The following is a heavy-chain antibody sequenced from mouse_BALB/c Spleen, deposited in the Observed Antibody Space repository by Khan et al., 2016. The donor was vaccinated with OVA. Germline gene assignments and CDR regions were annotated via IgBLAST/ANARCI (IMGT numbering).Heavy chain of an antibody. CDR1: GYTFTTYW. V-gene: IGHV1-7*01. D-gene: IGHD1-1*02. J-gene: IGHJ3*01. Sequence: QVQLKESGAELAKPGASVKMSCTASGYTFTTYWMHWVNQRFGRGQEWIGYINPSTGYTEYNQNFKDKATLTADESSSTAYMQLNSLTSEDAAFYYCARRGLYGSFAYWGQGTLVTVSA. CDR3: ARRGLYGSFAY. CDR2: INPSTGYT.